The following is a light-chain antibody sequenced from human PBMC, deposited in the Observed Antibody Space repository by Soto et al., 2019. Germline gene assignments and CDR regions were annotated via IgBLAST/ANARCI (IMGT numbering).Light chain of an antibody. CDR2: TNV. Sequence: QSVLTQPPSASGTPGQRVTISCSGGSSNIGGKTVNWFQQLPGTAPKLLIYTNVQRPSGVPDRFSGSRSGTSASLAISGLQSEDEADYYCAAWDDRLKGYVFGTGTKLTVL. CDR3: AAWDDRLKGYV. V-gene: IGLV1-44*01. J-gene: IGLJ1*01. CDR1: SSNIGGKT.